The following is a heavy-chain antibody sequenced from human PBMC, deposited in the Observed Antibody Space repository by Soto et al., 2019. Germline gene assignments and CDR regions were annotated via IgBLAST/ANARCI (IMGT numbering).Heavy chain of an antibody. CDR3: ARAFYYYYGSGSYYYYYYMDV. Sequence: PGGSLRLSCAASGFTFSDHYMDWVRQAPGKGLEWVGRTRNKANSYTTEYAASVKGRFTISRDDSKNSLYLQMNSLKTEDTAVYYCARAFYYYYGSGSYYYYYYMDVWGKGTTVTVSS. J-gene: IGHJ6*03. D-gene: IGHD3-10*01. V-gene: IGHV3-72*01. CDR2: TRNKANSYTT. CDR1: GFTFSDHY.